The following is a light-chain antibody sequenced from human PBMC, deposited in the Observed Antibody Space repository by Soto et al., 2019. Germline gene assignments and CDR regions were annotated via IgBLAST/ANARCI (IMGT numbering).Light chain of an antibody. J-gene: IGLJ1*01. CDR1: SSNIGNNY. CDR2: ENT. V-gene: IGLV1-51*02. Sequence: QSVLTQPPSVSAAPGQKVTISCSGSSSNIGNNYVSWYQHLPGIAPKLLICENTRRPSGIPDRFSGSKSGASATLGITGLQTGDEADYYCGTWDSSLNAYVFGTGTKLTVL. CDR3: GTWDSSLNAYV.